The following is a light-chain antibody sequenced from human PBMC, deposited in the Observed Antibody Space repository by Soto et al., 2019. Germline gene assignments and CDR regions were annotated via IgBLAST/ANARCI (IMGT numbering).Light chain of an antibody. J-gene: IGLJ1*01. Sequence: LTQPASVSGSPRQSITISCTGASSDVGGYTYVSWYQQHPGKAPKLIIYEVNNRPSGVSHRFSGSKSGNTASLTISGLQAEDEADYYCSSYTSSSTLYVFGTGTKGTVL. V-gene: IGLV2-14*01. CDR2: EVN. CDR3: SSYTSSSTLYV. CDR1: SSDVGGYTY.